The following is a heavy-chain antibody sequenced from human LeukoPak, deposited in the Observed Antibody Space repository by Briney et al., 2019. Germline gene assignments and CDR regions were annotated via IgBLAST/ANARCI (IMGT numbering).Heavy chain of an antibody. CDR3: ARDSYDILSSPDY. Sequence: GGSLRLSCAASGFTFSSYWMNWVRQAPGKGLEWVSSISSSSSYIYYADSVKGRFTISRDNAKNSLYLQMNSLRAEDTAVYYCARDSYDILSSPDYWGQGTLVTVSS. J-gene: IGHJ4*02. CDR2: ISSSSSYI. D-gene: IGHD3-9*01. CDR1: GFTFSSYW. V-gene: IGHV3-21*01.